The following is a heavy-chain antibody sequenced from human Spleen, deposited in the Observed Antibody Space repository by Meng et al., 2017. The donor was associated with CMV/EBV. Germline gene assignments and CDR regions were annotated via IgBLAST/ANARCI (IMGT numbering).Heavy chain of an antibody. V-gene: IGHV3-11*01. D-gene: IGHD1-7*01. CDR1: GFIFRDYY. CDR3: ARVGGMRTTRYFQH. CDR2: ISGSGGTI. Sequence: GESLKISCAASGFIFRDYYMTWIRQAPGKGLECISHISGSGGTIYYADSVRGRFSISRDNGNQSLVLQMDSLRAEDTAMYYCARVGGMRTTRYFQHWGQGTQVTVSS. J-gene: IGHJ1*01.